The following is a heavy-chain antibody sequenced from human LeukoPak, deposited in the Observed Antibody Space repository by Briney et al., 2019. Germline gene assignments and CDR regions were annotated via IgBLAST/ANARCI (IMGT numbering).Heavy chain of an antibody. J-gene: IGHJ4*02. V-gene: IGHV1-2*02. Sequence: ASVKVSCKASGYTFTGNYMHWVRQAPGQGLEWMGWINPNSGGTNYAQKFQGRVTMTRDTSISTAYMELSRLRSDDTAVYYCARDLITIFGVVSYYFDYWGQGTLVTVSS. D-gene: IGHD3-3*01. CDR3: ARDLITIFGVVSYYFDY. CDR1: GYTFTGNY. CDR2: INPNSGGT.